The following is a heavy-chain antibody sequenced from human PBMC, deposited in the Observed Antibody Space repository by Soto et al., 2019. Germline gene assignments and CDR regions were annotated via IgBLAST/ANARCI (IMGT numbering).Heavy chain of an antibody. D-gene: IGHD3-9*01. J-gene: IGHJ6*03. Sequence: GGSLRLSCAASGFTFSNAWMSWVRQAPGKGLEWVGRIKSKTDGGTTDYAAPVKGRLTISRDDSKNTLYLQMNSLKTEDTAVYYCTTHNYDILTGYRPYYYYYYMDVWGKGTTVTVSS. CDR1: GFTFSNAW. V-gene: IGHV3-15*01. CDR3: TTHNYDILTGYRPYYYYYYMDV. CDR2: IKSKTDGGTT.